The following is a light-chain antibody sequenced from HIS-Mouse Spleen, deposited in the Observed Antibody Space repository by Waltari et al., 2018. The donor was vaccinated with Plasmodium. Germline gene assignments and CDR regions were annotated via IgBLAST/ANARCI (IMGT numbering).Light chain of an antibody. CDR1: ALHKKY. CDR3: YSTDSSGNHRV. Sequence: SYDLPHPPSVSVSPGKTPGIPSSGHALHKKYAYLYQQKSGQAPVLVIYEDSKRPSGIPERFSGSSSGTMATLTISGAQVEDEADYYCYSTDSSGNHRVFGGGTKLTVL. V-gene: IGLV3-10*01. J-gene: IGLJ3*02. CDR2: EDS.